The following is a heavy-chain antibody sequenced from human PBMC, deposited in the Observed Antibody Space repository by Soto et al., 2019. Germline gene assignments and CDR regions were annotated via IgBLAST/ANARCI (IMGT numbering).Heavy chain of an antibody. D-gene: IGHD3-3*01. J-gene: IGHJ6*02. CDR1: GFPFSSYA. Sequence: PGGSLRLSCAASGFPFSSYAMHWVRQAPGQGPEWVAVVSSEGTKKYYADSVKGRFTISRDNSENTLYLQVSSLRPEDTALYYCAKVNLHSYYSWSGPADGNGCMDVWGQGTTVTVSS. V-gene: IGHV3-30*18. CDR2: VSSEGTKK. CDR3: AKVNLHSYYSWSGPADGNGCMDV.